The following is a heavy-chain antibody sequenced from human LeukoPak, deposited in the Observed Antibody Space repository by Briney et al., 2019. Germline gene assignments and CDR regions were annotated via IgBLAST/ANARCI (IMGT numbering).Heavy chain of an antibody. CDR3: ARGGHDYGDYHLDY. V-gene: IGHV4-34*01. CDR1: GGSFSGYY. CDR2: INHSGST. Sequence: SETLSLTCAVYGGSFSGYYWSWIRQPPGKGLEWIGEINHSGSTNYYPSLKSRVTISVDTSKNQFSLKLSSVTAADTAVYYCARGGHDYGDYHLDYWGQGTLVTVSS. D-gene: IGHD4-17*01. J-gene: IGHJ4*02.